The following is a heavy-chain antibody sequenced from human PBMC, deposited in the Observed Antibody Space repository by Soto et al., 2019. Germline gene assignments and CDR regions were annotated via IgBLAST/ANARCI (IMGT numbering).Heavy chain of an antibody. Sequence: GGSLRLSCAASGFTFSSNYMNWVRQAPGKGLEWVSVLYSGGSTYYADSVRARFTISRDNSKNTLYLQMNSLRAEDTAVYYCARGDCSGGSCYPDYWGQGTLVTVSS. V-gene: IGHV3-66*01. CDR1: GFTFSSNY. D-gene: IGHD2-15*01. J-gene: IGHJ4*02. CDR2: LYSGGST. CDR3: ARGDCSGGSCYPDY.